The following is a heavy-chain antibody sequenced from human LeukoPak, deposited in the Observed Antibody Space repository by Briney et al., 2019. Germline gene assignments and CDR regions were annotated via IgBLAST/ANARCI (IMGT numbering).Heavy chain of an antibody. J-gene: IGHJ6*02. CDR1: GGSISSSSYY. D-gene: IGHD3-10*01. V-gene: IGHV4-39*07. CDR3: ARDLWFGELLPSV. CDR2: IYYSGST. Sequence: SETLSLTCTVSGGSISSSSYYWGWIRQPPGKGLEWIGSIYYSGSTYYNPSLKSRVTISVDTSKNQFSLKLSSVTAADTAVYYCARDLWFGELLPSVWGQGTTVTVSS.